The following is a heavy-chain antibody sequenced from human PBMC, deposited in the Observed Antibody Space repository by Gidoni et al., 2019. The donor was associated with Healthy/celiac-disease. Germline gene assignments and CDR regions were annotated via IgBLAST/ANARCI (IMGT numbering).Heavy chain of an antibody. Sequence: QVQLQESGPGLVKPSQTLSLTCTVSGGSISRGGYSWSWIRQHPGKGLEWVGYIYYSGSTYYNPSLKSRVTISVDTSKNQFSLKLSSVTAADTAVYYCARDEGSIAARRNPGDYYYGMDVWGQGTTVTVSS. CDR2: IYYSGST. CDR3: ARDEGSIAARRNPGDYYYGMDV. CDR1: GGSISRGGYS. D-gene: IGHD6-6*01. V-gene: IGHV4-31*03. J-gene: IGHJ6*02.